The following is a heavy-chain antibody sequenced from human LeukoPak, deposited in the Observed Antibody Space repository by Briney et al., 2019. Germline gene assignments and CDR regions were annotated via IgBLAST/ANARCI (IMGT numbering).Heavy chain of an antibody. Sequence: GGSLRLSCAASGFTFSSYAMSWVRQAPGKGLEWVSAISGSGGSTYYADSVKGRFTISRDNSKNTLCLQMNSLRAEDTAVYYCATDDFWSGYYYYMDVWGKGTTVTVSS. V-gene: IGHV3-23*01. J-gene: IGHJ6*03. CDR3: ATDDFWSGYYYYMDV. CDR2: ISGSGGST. CDR1: GFTFSSYA. D-gene: IGHD3-3*01.